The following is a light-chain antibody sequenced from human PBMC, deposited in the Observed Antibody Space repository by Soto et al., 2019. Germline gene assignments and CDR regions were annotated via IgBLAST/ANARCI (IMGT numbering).Light chain of an antibody. J-gene: IGKJ1*01. Sequence: EIVLTQSPGTLSLSPGERATLSCRASQSLGSSYLAWYQQKPGQAPRLLIYFVSSRATGIPDRFSGSGSGTDFTLTISRLEPEDFAVYYCQQYGSSPWTFGQGTKVEIK. CDR1: QSLGSSY. V-gene: IGKV3-20*01. CDR2: FVS. CDR3: QQYGSSPWT.